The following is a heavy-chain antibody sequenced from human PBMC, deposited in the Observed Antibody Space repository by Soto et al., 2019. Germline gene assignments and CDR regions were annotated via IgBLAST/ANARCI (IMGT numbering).Heavy chain of an antibody. Sequence: QVQLVESGGGVVQPGRSLRLSCAASGFNFSSYGMPWVRQAPGKGLEWVAVIWYDESNKYYADSVKGRFTISRDISKNTLYLHVNSLRADDTAVYYCARAGLLLDYWGQGTLVTVSS. CDR2: IWYDESNK. D-gene: IGHD1-26*01. V-gene: IGHV3-33*01. CDR3: ARAGLLLDY. CDR1: GFNFSSYG. J-gene: IGHJ4*02.